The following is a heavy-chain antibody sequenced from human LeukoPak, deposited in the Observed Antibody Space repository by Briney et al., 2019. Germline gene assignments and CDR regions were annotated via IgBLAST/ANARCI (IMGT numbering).Heavy chain of an antibody. Sequence: PGRSLRLSCAASGFTFSSYGMHWVRQAPGKGLEWVSFIRYDGSNKYYADSVKGRFTISRDNSKNTLYLQMNSLRAEDTAVYYCARSGFWTDHPAFDIWGQGTMVTVSS. D-gene: IGHD3/OR15-3a*01. CDR1: GFTFSSYG. CDR2: IRYDGSNK. J-gene: IGHJ3*02. CDR3: ARSGFWTDHPAFDI. V-gene: IGHV3-33*08.